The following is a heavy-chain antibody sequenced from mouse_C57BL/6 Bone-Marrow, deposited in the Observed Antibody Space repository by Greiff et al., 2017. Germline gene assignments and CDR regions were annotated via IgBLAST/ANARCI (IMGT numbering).Heavy chain of an antibody. V-gene: IGHV1-81*01. CDR3: ARPAGDAMDY. Sequence: QVQLQQSGAELARPGASVKLSCKASGYTFTSYGISWVKQRTGQGLEWIGEIYPRSGNTYYNEKFKGKATLTADKSSSTAYMELRSLTSEDAAVYFCARPAGDAMDYWGQGTSVTVSS. CDR2: IYPRSGNT. J-gene: IGHJ4*01. CDR1: GYTFTSYG.